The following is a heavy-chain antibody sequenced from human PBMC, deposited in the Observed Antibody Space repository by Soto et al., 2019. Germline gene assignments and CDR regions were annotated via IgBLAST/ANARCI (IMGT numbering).Heavy chain of an antibody. CDR2: LKSKTNGGTA. V-gene: IGHV3-15*07. CDR1: GLTLTDAW. J-gene: IGHJ4*02. Sequence: EVQLVESGGGLVKPGESLRLSCTASGLTLTDAWMKWVRQAPGKGLEWVGRLKSKTNGGTADYAAPVIGRFTILRDDSKNMLYLQMNSLKTEDTAVYYCAYVRDSRAVHFDSWGQGTLVTVPS. CDR3: AYVRDSRAVHFDS. D-gene: IGHD3-22*01.